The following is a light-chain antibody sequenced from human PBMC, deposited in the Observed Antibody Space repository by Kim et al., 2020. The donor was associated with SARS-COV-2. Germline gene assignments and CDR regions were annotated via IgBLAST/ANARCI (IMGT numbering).Light chain of an antibody. CDR1: SSDVGGYNY. V-gene: IGLV2-11*01. CDR3: CSYRGTDPSKV. Sequence: QSALTQPRSVSGSPGQSVTISCTGTSSDVGGYNYVSWYQLHPGEAPKLMIYAVSKRPSGVPDRFSGSKSGNTASLTISGLQAEDEADYYCCSYRGTDPSKVFGTGTKVTVL. J-gene: IGLJ1*01. CDR2: AVS.